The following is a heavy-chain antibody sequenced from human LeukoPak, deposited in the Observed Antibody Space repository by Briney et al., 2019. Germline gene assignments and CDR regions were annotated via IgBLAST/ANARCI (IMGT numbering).Heavy chain of an antibody. CDR2: MNPNSGNT. D-gene: IGHD6-19*01. CDR1: GYTFTSYD. Sequence: ASAKVSCKASGYTFTSYDINWVRQATGRGLEWMGWMNPNSGNTGYAQKFQGRVTMTRNTSISTAYMELSSLRSEDTAVYYCARGPIAVAGTYYFDYWGQGTLVTVSS. V-gene: IGHV1-8*01. CDR3: ARGPIAVAGTYYFDY. J-gene: IGHJ4*02.